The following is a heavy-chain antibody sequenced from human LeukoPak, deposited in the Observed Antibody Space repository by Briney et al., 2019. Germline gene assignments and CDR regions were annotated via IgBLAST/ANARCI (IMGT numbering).Heavy chain of an antibody. CDR1: GGSISSSSYY. V-gene: IGHV4-39*07. D-gene: IGHD3-16*01. Sequence: SETLSLTCTVSGGSISSSSYYWGWIRQPPGKGLEWIGEIYHSGSTNYNPSLKSRVTISVYKSKNQFSLKLSSVTAADTAVYYCARGGQSFDYWGQGTLVTVSS. J-gene: IGHJ4*02. CDR3: ARGGQSFDY. CDR2: IYHSGST.